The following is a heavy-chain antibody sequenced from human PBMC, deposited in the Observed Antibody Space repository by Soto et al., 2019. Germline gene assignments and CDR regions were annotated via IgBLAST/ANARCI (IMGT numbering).Heavy chain of an antibody. Sequence: EVQLVESGGGLVKPGGSLRLSCAASGFTFSSYSMNWVRQAPGKGLEWVSSISSSSSYIYYADSVKGRFTISRDNTKNSLYLQMNSLRAEDTAVYYCAGVRAAAGTYYYYGMAVWGQGTTVTVSS. CDR2: ISSSSSYI. CDR3: AGVRAAAGTYYYYGMAV. V-gene: IGHV3-21*01. CDR1: GFTFSSYS. D-gene: IGHD6-13*01. J-gene: IGHJ6*02.